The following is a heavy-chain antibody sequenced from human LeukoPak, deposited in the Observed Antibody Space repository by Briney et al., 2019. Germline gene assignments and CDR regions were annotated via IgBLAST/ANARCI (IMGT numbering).Heavy chain of an antibody. D-gene: IGHD3-9*01. Sequence: GGSLRLSCAASGFTFSSYAMSWARQAPGKGLEWVSAISGSGGSTYYADSVKGRFTISRDNSKNTLYLQMNSLRAEDTAVYYCAKDRAILTGYYPTTFDYWGQGTLVTVSS. CDR1: GFTFSSYA. CDR2: ISGSGGST. CDR3: AKDRAILTGYYPTTFDY. J-gene: IGHJ4*02. V-gene: IGHV3-23*01.